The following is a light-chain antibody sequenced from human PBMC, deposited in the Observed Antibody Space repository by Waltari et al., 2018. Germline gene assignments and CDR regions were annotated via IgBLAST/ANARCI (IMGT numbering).Light chain of an antibody. CDR2: DAS. CDR3: QQYSSTPRT. J-gene: IGKJ1*01. V-gene: IGKV3-20*01. Sequence: IVLTQSPGTVSLSPGERAALSCRASQTISANYLAWYQQKAGQPPKLLIYDASKRATGIPDRFSGSGSGTDFTLTIARLEPEDLGVYYCQQYSSTPRTFGQGTTVEIK. CDR1: QTISANY.